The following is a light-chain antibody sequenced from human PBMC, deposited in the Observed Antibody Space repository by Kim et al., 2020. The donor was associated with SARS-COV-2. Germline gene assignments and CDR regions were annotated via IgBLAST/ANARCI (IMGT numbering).Light chain of an antibody. Sequence: EIVLTQSPGTLSLSPEERATLSCRASQSVSSSYLAWYQQKPGQAPRLLIYGASSRATGIPDRFSGSGSGTDFTLTISRLDPEDFAVYYCQQYGSSPLYSCGQGTKLEI. J-gene: IGKJ2*03. CDR1: QSVSSSY. CDR2: GAS. CDR3: QQYGSSPLYS. V-gene: IGKV3-20*01.